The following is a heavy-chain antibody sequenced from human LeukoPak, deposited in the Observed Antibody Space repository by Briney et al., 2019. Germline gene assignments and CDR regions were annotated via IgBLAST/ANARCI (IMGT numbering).Heavy chain of an antibody. CDR2: IKNDGSST. J-gene: IGHJ4*02. V-gene: IGHV3-74*01. CDR1: GFTFSTYW. D-gene: IGHD6-19*01. Sequence: GRSLRLSCAASGFTFSTYWMHWVRQAPGKGLVLVSRIKNDGSSTSYADSVKGRFTVSRDNAKNTLYLQMNSLIAEDTAVYYCARERSSGWSDYWGQGTLVTVSS. CDR3: ARERSSGWSDY.